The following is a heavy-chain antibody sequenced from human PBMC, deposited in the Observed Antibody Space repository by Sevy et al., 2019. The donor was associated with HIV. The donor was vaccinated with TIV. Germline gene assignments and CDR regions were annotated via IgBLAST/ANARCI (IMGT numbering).Heavy chain of an antibody. CDR2: IRPDGSDK. D-gene: IGHD6-25*01. J-gene: IGHJ4*02. V-gene: IGHV3-7*01. Sequence: GGSLRLSCAASGFTFSPYWMTWVRQAPGKGLEWVANIRPDGSDKYYVDSVKGRFTISRDNAKNSLYLQMNSLRADDTAMYYCARGVRLDCWGKGALVTVSS. CDR3: ARGVRLDC. CDR1: GFTFSPYW.